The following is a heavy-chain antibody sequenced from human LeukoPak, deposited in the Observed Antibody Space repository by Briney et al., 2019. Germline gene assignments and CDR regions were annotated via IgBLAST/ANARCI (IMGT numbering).Heavy chain of an antibody. J-gene: IGHJ4*02. CDR1: GVNVSSNSAT. CDR3: AGDRGVGAAVFFDY. D-gene: IGHD6-13*01. Sequence: SQTLSLTCAISGVNVSSNSATWNWIRQSPSRGLEWLGRTYYRSKWYNDYAVSVKSRMTIIPDTSKNQFSLQLNSVTPDDTALYYCAGDRGVGAAVFFDYWGLGTLVTVSS. CDR2: TYYRSKWYN. V-gene: IGHV6-1*01.